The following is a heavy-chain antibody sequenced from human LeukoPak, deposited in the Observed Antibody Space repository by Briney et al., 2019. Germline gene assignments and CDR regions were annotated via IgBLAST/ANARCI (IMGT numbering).Heavy chain of an antibody. Sequence: GGSLRLSCAAPGLNFDDYAIHWVRQAPGKGLEWVSLISGDGGSTFYADSVRGRFTISRDNSKNSLYLQMSSLRSEDTAVYFCARESDSSGWYDYRGQGTLVTVSS. V-gene: IGHV3-43*02. J-gene: IGHJ4*02. CDR2: ISGDGGST. D-gene: IGHD6-19*01. CDR1: GLNFDDYA. CDR3: ARESDSSGWYDY.